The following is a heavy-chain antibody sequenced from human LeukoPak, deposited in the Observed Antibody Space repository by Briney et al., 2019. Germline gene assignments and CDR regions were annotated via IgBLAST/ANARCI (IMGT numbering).Heavy chain of an antibody. Sequence: GEALKISCQTSGYSFTSYWIGWVRQMPGKGLEGRGFIYPCESDTRFSPSFQGQVTISADKSISSAYLQWSSLKASDTGIYYCARHYRVSGLTGYWGKGTLVTVSS. J-gene: IGHJ4*02. D-gene: IGHD2-15*01. CDR3: ARHYRVSGLTGY. V-gene: IGHV5-51*01. CDR1: GYSFTSYW. CDR2: IYPCESDT.